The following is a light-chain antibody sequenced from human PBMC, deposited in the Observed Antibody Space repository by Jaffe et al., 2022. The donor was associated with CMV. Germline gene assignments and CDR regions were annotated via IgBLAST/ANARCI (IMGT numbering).Light chain of an antibody. V-gene: IGLV1-40*01. CDR1: RSDIGAGYD. J-gene: IGLJ2*01. CDR3: QSYDSGLTGSRI. Sequence: QSALTQPPSVSGAPGQRVTISCTGSRSDIGAGYDVHWYQQLPGTAPKLLIFDNNNRPAGVPDRFSGSRSGTSASLVITGLQAEDEADYFCQSYDSGLTGSRIFGGGTKVTVL. CDR2: DNN.